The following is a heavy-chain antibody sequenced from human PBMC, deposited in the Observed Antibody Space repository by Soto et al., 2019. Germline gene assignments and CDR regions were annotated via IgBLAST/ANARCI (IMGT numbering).Heavy chain of an antibody. J-gene: IGHJ4*02. CDR2: IYYSGST. D-gene: IGHD2-15*01. Sequence: SETLSLTCTVSGDSISSYYWSWIRQPPGKGLEWIGYIYYSGSTNYNPSLKSRVTMLIDMSKNQFSLKLTSVSAADTAVYYCAAAPRYWGQGILVTVSS. CDR3: AAAPRY. V-gene: IGHV4-59*01. CDR1: GDSISSYY.